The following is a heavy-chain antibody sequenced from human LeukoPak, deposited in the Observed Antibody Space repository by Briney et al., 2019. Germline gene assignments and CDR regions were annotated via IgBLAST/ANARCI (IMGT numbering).Heavy chain of an antibody. CDR2: VYYTGST. J-gene: IGHJ4*02. CDR1: GGTISSTSYY. CDR3: GRYCSATSCYTFDY. V-gene: IGHV4-39*01. D-gene: IGHD2-2*02. Sequence: SETLSLTCTVSGGTISSTSYYWGWIRQPPGKGLEWIGSVYYTGSTSYNLSLESRVTISIDTSKNQFSLKLSSVTAADTAVYYCGRYCSATSCYTFDYWGRGILVTVSS.